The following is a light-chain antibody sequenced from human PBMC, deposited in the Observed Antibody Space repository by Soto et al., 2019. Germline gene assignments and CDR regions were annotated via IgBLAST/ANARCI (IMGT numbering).Light chain of an antibody. V-gene: IGKV1-5*01. J-gene: IGKJ4*01. CDR2: DAS. CDR1: QSLRGW. Sequence: DIQMTQSPFTLSASVGDIVTITCRASQSLRGWLAWYQQKPGKAPILLIYDASTLESGVPSRFSSTGSETEFTLTISGLQPDDFATYYCQQHSSFASFGGGTKV. CDR3: QQHSSFAS.